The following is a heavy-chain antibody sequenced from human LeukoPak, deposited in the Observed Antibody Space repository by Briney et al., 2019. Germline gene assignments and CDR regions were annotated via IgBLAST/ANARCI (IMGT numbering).Heavy chain of an antibody. CDR3: SREGYFNFEN. Sequence: GGSLRLSCAASGTSVSGCFMNWVRQAPGKGLEWVSVMRNGDTTDYADSVKSRFTISVDKSKNTVYLQMNSLRTEDTAVYYCSREGYFNFENWGQGTLVTVSS. CDR1: GTSVSGCF. D-gene: IGHD2-15*01. V-gene: IGHV3-66*02. CDR2: MRNGDTT. J-gene: IGHJ4*02.